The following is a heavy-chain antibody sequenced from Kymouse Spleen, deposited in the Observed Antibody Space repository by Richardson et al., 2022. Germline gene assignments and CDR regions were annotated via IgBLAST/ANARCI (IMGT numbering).Heavy chain of an antibody. CDR3: ARESSSGPRRYYYYGMDV. Sequence: QVQLVESGGGVVQPGRSLRLSCAASGFTFSSYGMHWVRQAPGKGLEWVAVIWYDGSNKYYADSVKGRFTISRDNSKNTLYLQMNSLRAEDTAVYYCARESSSGPRRYYYYGMDVWGQGTTVTVSS. D-gene: IGHD6-19*01. CDR2: IWYDGSNK. V-gene: IGHV3-33*01. CDR1: GFTFSSYG. J-gene: IGHJ6*02.